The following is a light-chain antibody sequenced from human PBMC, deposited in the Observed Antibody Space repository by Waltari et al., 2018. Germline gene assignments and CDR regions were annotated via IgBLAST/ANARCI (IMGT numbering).Light chain of an antibody. CDR3: QLYDTSHTYT. V-gene: IGKV3-20*01. J-gene: IGKJ2*01. CDR1: QSVSSTY. Sequence: EIVLTQSPDPLSLSPGERATLSCRASQSVSSTYLVWNQQKPGQAPRLLIYGADTRATGIPDRFSGSGSGTDFTLTISRLEPEDFAVYYCQLYDTSHTYTFGQGTKLEIK. CDR2: GAD.